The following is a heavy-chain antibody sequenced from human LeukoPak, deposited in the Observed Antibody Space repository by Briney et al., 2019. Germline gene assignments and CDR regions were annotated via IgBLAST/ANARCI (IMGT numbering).Heavy chain of an antibody. D-gene: IGHD4-17*01. CDR3: ARADDYGDYPSY. V-gene: IGHV3-74*01. CDR1: GFTFSSYW. J-gene: IGHJ4*02. CDR2: INSDGSST. Sequence: GGSLRLSCAASGFTFSSYWMHWVRQAPGKGLVWVSRINSDGSSTSYADSVKGRFTISRDNAKNTLYLQMNSLRAEDTAVYYCARADDYGDYPSYWGQGTLVTVSS.